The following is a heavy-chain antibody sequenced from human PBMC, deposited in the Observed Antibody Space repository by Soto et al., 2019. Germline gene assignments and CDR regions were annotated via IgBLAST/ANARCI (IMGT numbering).Heavy chain of an antibody. J-gene: IGHJ5*02. CDR3: ARITAGSSSWFGELLSWFDP. CDR2: IFSNDEK. CDR1: GFSLSNARMG. Sequence: QVTLKESGPVLVKPTETLTLTCTVSGFSLSNARMGVSWIRQPPGKALEWLAHIFSNDEKSYSTSLKSRLTISKDTSKSQVVLTMTNMDPVDTATYYCARITAGSSSWFGELLSWFDPWGQGTLVTVSS. V-gene: IGHV2-26*01. D-gene: IGHD3-10*01.